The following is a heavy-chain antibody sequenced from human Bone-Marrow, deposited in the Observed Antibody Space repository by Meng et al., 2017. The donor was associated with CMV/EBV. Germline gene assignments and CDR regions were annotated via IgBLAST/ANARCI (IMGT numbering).Heavy chain of an antibody. V-gene: IGHV5-51*01. D-gene: IGHD2-2*01. CDR1: GYSFTSYW. CDR2: IYPGDSDT. Sequence: GESLKISCKGSGYSFTSYWIGWVRQMPGKGLEWMGIIYPGDSDTRYSPSFQGQVTISADKSISTAYLQWSSLKASDTAMYYCARAPAGIVVVPAAPTRWAYYICGQ. J-gene: IGHJ3*02. CDR3: ARAPAGIVVVPAAPTRWAYYI.